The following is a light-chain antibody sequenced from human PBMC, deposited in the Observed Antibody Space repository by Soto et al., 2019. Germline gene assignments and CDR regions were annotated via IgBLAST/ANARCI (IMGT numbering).Light chain of an antibody. V-gene: IGKV1-39*01. CDR2: AAS. CDR1: QTIMTY. CDR3: QQSYNSPQT. J-gene: IGKJ1*01. Sequence: DIQMTQSPSSLSASVGDEVTITCRASQTIMTYLNWYQLKPGKPPRLLIYAASSLQSGVPSGFSGSGSGTDFTLTISSLQPEDFATYSCQQSYNSPQTFGRGTKVDIK.